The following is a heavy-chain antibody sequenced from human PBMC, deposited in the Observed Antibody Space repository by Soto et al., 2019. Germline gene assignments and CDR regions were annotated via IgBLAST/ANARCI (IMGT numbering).Heavy chain of an antibody. D-gene: IGHD6-6*01. Sequence: QVQLVQSGAEVKKPGASVKVSCKASGYTFTGSYMHWVRQAPGQGLEWMGWVNPNTGGTNYAQKFQGRDTMNRDTSISTAYMELSRLSSADTAVFYCARGGYSSSSPSDYWGQGTLVTVSS. J-gene: IGHJ4*02. CDR2: VNPNTGGT. CDR1: GYTFTGSY. V-gene: IGHV1-2*02. CDR3: ARGGYSSSSPSDY.